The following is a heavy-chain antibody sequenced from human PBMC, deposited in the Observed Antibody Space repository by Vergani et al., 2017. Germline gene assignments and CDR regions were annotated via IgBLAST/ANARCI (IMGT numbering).Heavy chain of an antibody. V-gene: IGHV3-49*04. D-gene: IGHD5-24*01. CDR3: ARDAKEMATISGAFDY. CDR2: IRSKAYGGTT. Sequence: EVQLVESGGGLVQPGRSLRLSCTASGFTFGDYAMSWVRQAPGKGLEWVGFIRSKAYGGTTEYAASVKGRFTISRDNSKNTLYLQMNSLRAEDTAVYYCARDAKEMATISGAFDYWGQGTLVTVSS. CDR1: GFTFGDYA. J-gene: IGHJ4*02.